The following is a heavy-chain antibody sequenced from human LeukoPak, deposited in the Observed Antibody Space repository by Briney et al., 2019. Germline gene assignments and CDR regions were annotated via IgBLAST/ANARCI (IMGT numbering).Heavy chain of an antibody. CDR3: ARDHSSSWYAAGAFDI. V-gene: IGHV3-11*06. D-gene: IGHD6-13*01. CDR2: ISSSSSYT. CDR1: GFTFSDYD. Sequence: GSLRLSCAASGFTFSDYDMSWIRQAPGKGLEWVSYISSSSSYTNYADSVKGRFTISRDNAKNSLYLQMNSLRAEDTAVYYCARDHSSSWYAAGAFDIWGQGTMVTVSS. J-gene: IGHJ3*02.